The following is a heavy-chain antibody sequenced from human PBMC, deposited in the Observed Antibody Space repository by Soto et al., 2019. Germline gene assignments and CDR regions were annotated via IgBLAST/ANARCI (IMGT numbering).Heavy chain of an antibody. CDR3: ARGGIKYFNYVIAY. V-gene: IGHV4-34*01. J-gene: IGHJ4*02. Sequence: QVQLQQWGAGLLKPSETLSLTCAVYGGSFSGYYWSWIRQPPGKGLGWIGEINHSGSTNYNPSLKSRVPISVDTANNLFSLTLRSVTAADTAVYYCARGGIKYFNYVIAYWGQGTLVSVSS. D-gene: IGHD3-16*01. CDR2: INHSGST. CDR1: GGSFSGYY.